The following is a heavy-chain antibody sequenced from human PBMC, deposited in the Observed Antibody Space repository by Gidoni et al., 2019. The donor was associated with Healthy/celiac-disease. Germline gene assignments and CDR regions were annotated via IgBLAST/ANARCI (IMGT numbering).Heavy chain of an antibody. Sequence: EVQLLESGGGLVQPGGSLRLSCAASGFTFSSYAMSWVRQAPGKGLEWVSAISGSGGSTYYADSVKGRFTISRDNSKNTLYLQMNSLRAEDTAVYYCAKDHRLWFGELLYLRGTYYYGMDVWGQGTTVTVSS. D-gene: IGHD3-10*01. CDR1: GFTFSSYA. J-gene: IGHJ6*02. CDR3: AKDHRLWFGELLYLRGTYYYGMDV. CDR2: ISGSGGST. V-gene: IGHV3-23*01.